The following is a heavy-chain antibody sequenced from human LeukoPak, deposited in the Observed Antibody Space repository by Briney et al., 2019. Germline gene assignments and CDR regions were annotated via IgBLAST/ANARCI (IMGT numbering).Heavy chain of an antibody. CDR1: GFTFSRYA. D-gene: IGHD2-2*02. CDR3: AKQTGASCYTAADY. V-gene: IGHV3-23*01. J-gene: IGHJ4*02. Sequence: GGSLRLSCAASGFTFSRYAMSWVRQAPGKGLEWVSVLGGSGGSTYYTDSVKGRFTISRDNSKNTLFLQMNSLRAEDTAVYYCAKQTGASCYTAADYWGQGTLVTVSS. CDR2: LGGSGGST.